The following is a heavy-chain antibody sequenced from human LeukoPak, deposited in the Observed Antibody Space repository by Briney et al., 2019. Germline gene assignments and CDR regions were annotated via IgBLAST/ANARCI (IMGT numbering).Heavy chain of an antibody. Sequence: GGSLRLSCEVSGFTFSTYSMNWVRQAPGKGLEWVSYISSSGSTIYYADSVKGRFTISRDNAKNSLYLQMNSLRAEDTAVYYCAELGITMIGGVWGKGTTVTISS. CDR3: AELGITMIGGV. J-gene: IGHJ6*04. CDR1: GFTFSTYS. CDR2: ISSSGSTI. V-gene: IGHV3-48*04. D-gene: IGHD3-10*02.